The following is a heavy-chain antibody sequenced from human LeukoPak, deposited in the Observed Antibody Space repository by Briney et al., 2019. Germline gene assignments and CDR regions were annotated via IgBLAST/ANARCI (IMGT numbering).Heavy chain of an antibody. J-gene: IGHJ5*02. CDR2: ISGGNHI. Sequence: GGSLRLSCGASGFSFSSYAMSWVRQAPGKGLEWVSSISGGNHIYYADSVKGRFTISRDNARNSLSLQINALRAEDTAVYYCTREDCDNVRCYGASDAWGQGTLVTVSS. CDR3: TREDCDNVRCYGASDA. D-gene: IGHD2-2*01. V-gene: IGHV3-69-1*02. CDR1: GFSFSSYA.